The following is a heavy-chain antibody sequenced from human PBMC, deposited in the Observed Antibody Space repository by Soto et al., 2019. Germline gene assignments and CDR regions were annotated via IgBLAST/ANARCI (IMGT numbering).Heavy chain of an antibody. Sequence: QVHLVQSGAEVKSPGSAVKVSCQVSGAGDTFSNYGLNWVRQAPGQGLEWMGGTIPAFGTANYAEKFQGRVTITADTSTTTAYMELSSPRPDDTAVYYCWRHDKTALPPLDSWGQGTLVSVSS. CDR1: GAGDTFSNYG. V-gene: IGHV1-69*06. CDR2: TIPAFGTA. J-gene: IGHJ4*02. D-gene: IGHD1-1*01. CDR3: WRHDKTALPPLDS.